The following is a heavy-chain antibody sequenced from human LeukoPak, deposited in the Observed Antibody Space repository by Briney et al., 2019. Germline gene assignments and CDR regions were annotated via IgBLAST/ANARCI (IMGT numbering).Heavy chain of an antibody. V-gene: IGHV1-18*01. Sequence: ASVKVSCKASGYTFTSYGISWVRQAPGQGLEWMGWISAYNGNTNYAQKLQGRVTMTTDTSTSTAYMELRSLRSDDTAVYYCARVVIPAYDSSGYFDYWGREPWSPSPQ. D-gene: IGHD3-22*01. CDR3: ARVVIPAYDSSGYFDY. CDR2: ISAYNGNT. CDR1: GYTFTSYG. J-gene: IGHJ4*02.